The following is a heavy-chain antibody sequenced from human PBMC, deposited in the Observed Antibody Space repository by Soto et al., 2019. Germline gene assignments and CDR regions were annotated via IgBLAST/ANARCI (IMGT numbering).Heavy chain of an antibody. J-gene: IGHJ5*02. Sequence: GESLKISCKAFGFSFTNSWIAWVRQMPGEGLEWLGVIYPGDSDTRYSPSFQGQVTISADKSIYTAYVQWSSLKASDTAIYYCARLPQWGSGIWFDHWGQGTLVTVS. CDR3: ARLPQWGSGIWFDH. V-gene: IGHV5-51*01. CDR2: IYPGDSDT. D-gene: IGHD2-15*01. CDR1: GFSFTNSW.